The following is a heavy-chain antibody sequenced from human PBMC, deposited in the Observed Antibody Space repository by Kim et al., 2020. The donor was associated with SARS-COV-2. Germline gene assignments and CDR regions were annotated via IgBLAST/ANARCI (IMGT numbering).Heavy chain of an antibody. Sequence: GGSLRLSCAASGFTFSSYSMNWVRQAPGKGLEWVSSISSSSSSYIYYADSVKGRFTISRDNAKNSLYLQMNSLRVEDTAVYYCASYTRGNYGGMDVWGQGTTVTVSS. J-gene: IGHJ6*02. D-gene: IGHD3-10*01. V-gene: IGHV3-21*01. CDR1: GFTFSSYS. CDR2: ISSSSSSYI. CDR3: ASYTRGNYGGMDV.